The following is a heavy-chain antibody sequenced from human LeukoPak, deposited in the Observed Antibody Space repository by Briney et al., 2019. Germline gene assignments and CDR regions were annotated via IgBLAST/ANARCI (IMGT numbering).Heavy chain of an antibody. Sequence: GGSLRLSCAASGFTFSSYSMNWVRQAPGKGLEWVSSISSSSYIYYADSVKGRFTISRDNAKNSLYLQMNSLRAEDTAVYYCARRGYSGYADYWGQGTLVTVSS. CDR3: ARRGYSGYADY. J-gene: IGHJ4*02. V-gene: IGHV3-21*01. CDR2: ISSSSYI. CDR1: GFTFSSYS. D-gene: IGHD5-12*01.